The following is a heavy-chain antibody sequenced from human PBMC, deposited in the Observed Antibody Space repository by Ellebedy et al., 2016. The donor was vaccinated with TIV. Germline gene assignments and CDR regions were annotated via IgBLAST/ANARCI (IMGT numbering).Heavy chain of an antibody. CDR3: AKDHGSTVVSKGRDY. D-gene: IGHD4-23*01. Sequence: GGSLRLSXAASGFTVSSNYINWVRQAPGKGLDWVSVMYIGGSTFYADSVKGRFTISRDNSKNTLYLQMNSLRVEDTAIYYCAKDHGSTVVSKGRDYWGQGSQVTVAS. J-gene: IGHJ4*02. V-gene: IGHV3-53*01. CDR1: GFTVSSNY. CDR2: MYIGGST.